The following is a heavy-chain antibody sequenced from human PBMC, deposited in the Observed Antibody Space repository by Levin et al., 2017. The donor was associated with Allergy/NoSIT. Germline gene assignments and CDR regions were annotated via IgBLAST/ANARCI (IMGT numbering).Heavy chain of an antibody. J-gene: IGHJ4*02. Sequence: LSLTCAASGFTFSSYAMSWVRQAPGKGLEWVSAISGSGGSTYYADSVKGRFTISRDNSKSTLYLQMNSLRVDDTAVYYCARDLVVVTTFFGYWGQGTLVTVSS. V-gene: IGHV3-23*01. CDR2: ISGSGGST. CDR1: GFTFSSYA. D-gene: IGHD2-21*02. CDR3: ARDLVVVTTFFGY.